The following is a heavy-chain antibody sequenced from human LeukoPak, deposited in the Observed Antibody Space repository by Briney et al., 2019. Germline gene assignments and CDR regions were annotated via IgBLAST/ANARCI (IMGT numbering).Heavy chain of an antibody. J-gene: IGHJ4*02. Sequence: SETLSLTCTVSGGSMRSYYWSWIRQPPGKGLELIGYVYYSGTANYNPSLESRVTILVDTSKNQFSLNLSSVTAADTAVYYCARTRSGWYYSDYWGQGTLVSVSS. CDR2: VYYSGTA. V-gene: IGHV4-59*08. CDR1: GGSMRSYY. D-gene: IGHD6-19*01. CDR3: ARTRSGWYYSDY.